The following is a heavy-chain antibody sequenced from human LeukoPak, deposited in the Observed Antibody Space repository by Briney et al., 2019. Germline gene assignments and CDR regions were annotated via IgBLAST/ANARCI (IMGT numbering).Heavy chain of an antibody. J-gene: IGHJ4*02. Sequence: PGGSLRPSCTASGFTFSSYAMHWVRQAPGKGLEYVSAISSNGGSTYYANSVKGRFTISRDNSKNTLYLQMGSLRAEDMAVYYCGRIAAAGTAWGQGTLVTVSS. V-gene: IGHV3-64*01. CDR3: GRIAAAGTA. CDR2: ISSNGGST. CDR1: GFTFSSYA. D-gene: IGHD6-13*01.